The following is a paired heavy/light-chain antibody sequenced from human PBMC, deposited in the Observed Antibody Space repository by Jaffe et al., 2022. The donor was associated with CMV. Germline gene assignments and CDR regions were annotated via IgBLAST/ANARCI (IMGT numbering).Heavy chain of an antibody. J-gene: IGHJ4*02. CDR2: IFYSGNT. V-gene: IGHV4-39*01. D-gene: IGHD1-26*01. Sequence: QLQLQESGPGLLKPSETLSLTCTVSGGSVSSSDYYWGWIRQPPGKGLEWIANIFYSGNTYYKPSLKSRVTISVDTSKNQFSLKLGSVTAADTAVYYCATVNRRGAKYYFDDWGQGTLVTVSS. CDR1: GGSVSSSDYY. CDR3: ATVNRRGAKYYFDD.
Light chain of an antibody. Sequence: EIVLTQSPGTLSLSPGERVTLSCRASQSVSSSQLAWYQQKPGQAPRLLIYGASSRATGIPDRFSGSGSGTDFTLTISRLEPEDFAVYYCQQYGSSTWTFGQGTKVEIK. V-gene: IGKV3-20*01. CDR2: GAS. J-gene: IGKJ1*01. CDR3: QQYGSSTWT. CDR1: QSVSSSQ.